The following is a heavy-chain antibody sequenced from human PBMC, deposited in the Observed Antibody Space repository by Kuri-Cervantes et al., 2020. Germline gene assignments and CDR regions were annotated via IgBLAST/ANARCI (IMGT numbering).Heavy chain of an antibody. CDR3: AKDPSGSYSSGWYLDY. CDR2: ISGSGGST. CDR1: GFTFSSYA. D-gene: IGHD6-19*01. V-gene: IGHV3-23*01. J-gene: IGHJ4*02. Sequence: GESLKISCAASGFTFSSYAMSWVRQAPGKGLEWVSAISGSGGSTYYADSVKGRFTIPRDNSKNTLYLQMNSLRAEDTAVYYCAKDPSGSYSSGWYLDYWGQGTLVTDSS.